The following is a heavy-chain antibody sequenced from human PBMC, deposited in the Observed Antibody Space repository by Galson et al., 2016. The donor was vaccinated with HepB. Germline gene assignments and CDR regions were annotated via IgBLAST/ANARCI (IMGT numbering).Heavy chain of an antibody. CDR3: SRGNLGTTASMAFDY. CDR2: IFQTGTA. D-gene: IGHD6-6*01. J-gene: IGHJ4*02. V-gene: IGHV4-4*02. CDR1: GDSISGDSISKNYW. Sequence: ETLSLTCTVSGDSISGDSISKNYWWSWVRQSPGQGLEWIGEIFQTGTANYNPSFTSRATISVDKSKNQTSLRLGPVTAAATAVYYCSRGNLGTTASMAFDYWGQGTLVSVSS.